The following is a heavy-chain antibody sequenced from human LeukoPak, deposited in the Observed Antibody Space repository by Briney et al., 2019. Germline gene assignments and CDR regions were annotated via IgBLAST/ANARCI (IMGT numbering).Heavy chain of an antibody. CDR2: IYYSGST. CDR3: ARDEVYYYDREGAFDI. D-gene: IGHD3-22*01. Sequence: PSETLSLTCTVSGGSISSGGYYWSWIRQHPGKGLEWIGYIYYSGSTYYNPSLKSRVTISVDTSKNQFSLKLSSVTAADTAVYYCARDEVYYYDREGAFDIWGQGTMVTVTS. V-gene: IGHV4-31*03. J-gene: IGHJ3*02. CDR1: GGSISSGGYY.